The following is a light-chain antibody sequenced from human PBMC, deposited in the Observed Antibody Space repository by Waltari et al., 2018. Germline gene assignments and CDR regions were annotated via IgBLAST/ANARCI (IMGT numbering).Light chain of an antibody. J-gene: IGLJ2*01. CDR1: SRDIGGYNY. CDR3: CSYTSISTVV. V-gene: IGLV2-14*03. Sequence: QSALTQPASVSGSPGQSLTISCTGSSRDIGGYNYVLWYQQYPGKAPKVLIYGVYNRPSGVSDRFSGSKLDNTASLTISGLRAEDEAAYFCCSYTSISTVVFGGGTKVTVL. CDR2: GVY.